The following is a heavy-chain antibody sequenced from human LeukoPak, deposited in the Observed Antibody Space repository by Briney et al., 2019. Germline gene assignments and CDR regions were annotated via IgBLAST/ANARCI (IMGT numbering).Heavy chain of an antibody. CDR2: ISTYNDNT. V-gene: IGHV1-18*01. D-gene: IGHD6-19*01. J-gene: IGHJ4*02. CDR1: GYTXTSYG. Sequence: GASVKVSCKASGYTXTSYGISWVRRAPGQGLEWMGWISTYNDNTNYAQKLQGRVTMTTDTSTSTAYMELRSLRSDDTAVYYCARGEGGAVAYYFDYWGQGTLVTVSS. CDR3: ARGEGGAVAYYFDY.